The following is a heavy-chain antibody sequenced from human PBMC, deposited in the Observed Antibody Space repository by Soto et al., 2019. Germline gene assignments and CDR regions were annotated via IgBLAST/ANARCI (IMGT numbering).Heavy chain of an antibody. CDR2: ISYDGSNK. J-gene: IGHJ5*02. V-gene: IGHV3-30-3*01. CDR3: ARARLQPPYNWFDP. CDR1: GFTFSSYA. Sequence: PGGSLRLSCAASGFTFSSYAMHWVRQAPGKGLEWVAVISYDGSNKDYADSVKGRFTISRDNSKNTLYLQMNSLRAEDTAVYYCARARLQPPYNWFDPWGQGTLVTVSS. D-gene: IGHD2-15*01.